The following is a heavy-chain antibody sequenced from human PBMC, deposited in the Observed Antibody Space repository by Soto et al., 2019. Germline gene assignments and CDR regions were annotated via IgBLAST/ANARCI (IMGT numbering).Heavy chain of an antibody. CDR3: ARDQDFTFSSVIYYYYYGMDV. D-gene: IGHD3-16*01. CDR2: INSDGSST. V-gene: IGHV3-74*01. Sequence: GGSLRLSCAASGFTFSSYWMHWVRQAPGKGLVWVSRINSDGSSTSYADSVKGRFTISRDNAKNTLYLQMNSLRAEDTAVYYCARDQDFTFSSVIYYYYYGMDVWGQGTLVTVS. J-gene: IGHJ6*02. CDR1: GFTFSSYW.